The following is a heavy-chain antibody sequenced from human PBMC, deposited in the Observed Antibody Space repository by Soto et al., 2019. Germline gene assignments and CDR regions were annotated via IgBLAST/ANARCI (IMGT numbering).Heavy chain of an antibody. Sequence: QVQLVQSGAEVKSPGSSVKVSCKASGGTLRTHAFSWVRQAPGQGLEWMGGIIPMYGTSNYAPKFQGRVTITADKSTSTAHMELSSLRSEDTAVYYCARGHGGISDRWKYHYYAMDVWGQGTTVTVSS. V-gene: IGHV1-69*06. CDR2: IIPMYGTS. D-gene: IGHD1-1*01. CDR3: ARGHGGISDRWKYHYYAMDV. J-gene: IGHJ6*02. CDR1: GGTLRTHA.